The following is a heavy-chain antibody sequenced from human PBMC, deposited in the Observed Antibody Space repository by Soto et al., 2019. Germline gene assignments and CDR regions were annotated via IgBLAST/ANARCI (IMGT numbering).Heavy chain of an antibody. CDR1: GFTFSSYS. V-gene: IGHV3-21*01. CDR3: ARLEGATFGGVIVDY. CDR2: ISSSRSYI. J-gene: IGHJ4*02. D-gene: IGHD3-16*01. Sequence: EVQLVESGGGLVKPGGSLRLSCAASGFTFSSYSMNWVRQAPGKGLEWVSSISSSRSYIYYADSVKGRFTISRDNAKNSLYLQMNSLRAEDTAVYYCARLEGATFGGVIVDYWGQGTLVTVSS.